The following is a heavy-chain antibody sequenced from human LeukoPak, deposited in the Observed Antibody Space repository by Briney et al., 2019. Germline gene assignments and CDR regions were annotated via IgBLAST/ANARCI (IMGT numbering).Heavy chain of an antibody. J-gene: IGHJ3*02. CDR2: INPDSGVT. V-gene: IGHV1-2*02. CDR1: GYTFTDYY. D-gene: IGHD2-15*01. Sequence: ASVKVSCKASGYTFTDYYLHWVRQAPGQGLEWMGWINPDSGVTNYPQTLQGRVTMTRDTSSSTAYMELSRLRSDDTAIYYCARDCTFDIWGLGTMVTVSS. CDR3: ARDCTFDI.